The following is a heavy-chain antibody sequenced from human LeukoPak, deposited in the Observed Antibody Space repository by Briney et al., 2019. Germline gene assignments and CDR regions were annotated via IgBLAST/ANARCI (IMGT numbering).Heavy chain of an antibody. CDR2: IWYDGSNE. V-gene: IGHV3-33*06. J-gene: IGHJ6*03. D-gene: IGHD3-16*01. CDR1: GFSFNNYG. Sequence: GGSLRLSCAASGFSFNNYGIHWVRQAPGKGLEWVAVIWYDGSNEYYADSVKGPFTISRDNSKNTLYLQMNSLRAEDTAVYYCAKALGGNYYYYMDVWGKGTTVTVSS. CDR3: AKALGGNYYYYMDV.